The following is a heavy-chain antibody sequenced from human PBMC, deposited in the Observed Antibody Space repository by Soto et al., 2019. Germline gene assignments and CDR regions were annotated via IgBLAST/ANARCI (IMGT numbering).Heavy chain of an antibody. CDR1: AFSFSDHS. V-gene: IGHV3-11*01. CDR2: ISSSGSTI. CDR3: ARDNTAMEN. Sequence: QVQLVESGGGLVKHGGSLRLSCAASAFSFSDHSMSWVRKAPGKGLEWVSYISSSGSTIYYADSVKGRFTISRDNAKNSLYLEMNSLRAEDRAVYYCARDNTAMENWGQGTLVTVSS. J-gene: IGHJ4*02. D-gene: IGHD5-18*01.